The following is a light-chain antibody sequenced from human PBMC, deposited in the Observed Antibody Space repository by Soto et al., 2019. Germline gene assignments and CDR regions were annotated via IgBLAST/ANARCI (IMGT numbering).Light chain of an antibody. J-gene: IGKJ5*01. V-gene: IGKV3-20*01. CDR1: QSVSSY. CDR3: QQYGSSAPIT. CDR2: GAS. Sequence: EIVLTQSPGTLSLSPGERATLACSASQSVSSYLAWYQQKPGQAPRLLIYGASTRATGIPDRFSGSGSETDFTLTISRLEPEDFALYYCQQYGSSAPITFGQGTRLEI.